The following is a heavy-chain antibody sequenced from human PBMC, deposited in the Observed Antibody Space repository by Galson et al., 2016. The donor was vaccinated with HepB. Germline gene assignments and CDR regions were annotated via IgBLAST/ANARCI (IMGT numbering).Heavy chain of an antibody. CDR2: ISGSYSTL. J-gene: IGHJ4*02. D-gene: IGHD1-26*01. Sequence: SLRLSCAASGFTFGDYYMSWIRQAPGKGLEWLAYISGSYSTLYYADAVKGRFTISRDNARNSLFLQMNSLRVEDTAVYYWAREVGPSFDHWGQGTLVTVSS. CDR3: AREVGPSFDH. CDR1: GFTFGDYY. V-gene: IGHV3-11*01.